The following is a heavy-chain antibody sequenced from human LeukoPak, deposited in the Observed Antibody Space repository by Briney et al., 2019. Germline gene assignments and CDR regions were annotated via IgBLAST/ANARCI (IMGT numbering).Heavy chain of an antibody. V-gene: IGHV5-51*01. CDR1: GYSFTSYW. Sequence: GESLKISCKGSGYSFTSYWIGWVRQMPGKSLEWMGIIYPGDSDTRYSPSFQGQVTISADKSISTAYLQWSSLKASDTAMYYCARPIAALTGPLSYWGQGTLVTVSS. CDR2: IYPGDSDT. J-gene: IGHJ4*02. D-gene: IGHD6-6*01. CDR3: ARPIAALTGPLSY.